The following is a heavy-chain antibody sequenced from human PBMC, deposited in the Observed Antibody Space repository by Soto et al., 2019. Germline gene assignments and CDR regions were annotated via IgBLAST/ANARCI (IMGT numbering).Heavy chain of an antibody. CDR3: ARVRCFNGLCHTADYGMDV. J-gene: IGHJ6*02. D-gene: IGHD2-8*01. CDR2: IIPISGTT. CDR1: GDVFRSYG. V-gene: IGHV1-69*01. Sequence: QVQLVQSGAEVKKPGSSVKVSCKASGDVFRSYGINWVRQAPGQGLEWMGGIIPISGTTNYAQKFQGRVAITADESTDTVYMELSRLRPEDTAVYFCARVRCFNGLCHTADYGMDVWRQGTTVTVSS.